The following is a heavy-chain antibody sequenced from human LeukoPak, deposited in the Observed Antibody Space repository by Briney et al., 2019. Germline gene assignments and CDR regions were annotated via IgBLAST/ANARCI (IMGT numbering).Heavy chain of an antibody. CDR3: ARGRRATDRVGPRGRPYYYYMDV. D-gene: IGHD3-10*01. V-gene: IGHV4-34*01. Sequence: SETLSLTCAVYGGSFSGYYWSWIRQPPGKGLEWIGEINHSGSTNYNPSLKSRVTISVDTSKNQFSLKLSSVTAADTAVCYCARGRRATDRVGPRGRPYYYYMDVWGKGTTVTVSS. CDR2: INHSGST. CDR1: GGSFSGYY. J-gene: IGHJ6*03.